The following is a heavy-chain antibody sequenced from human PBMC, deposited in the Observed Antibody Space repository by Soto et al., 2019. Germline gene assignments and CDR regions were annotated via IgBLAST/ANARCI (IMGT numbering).Heavy chain of an antibody. CDR1: GFIFSSYA. CDR2: ISGSGVST. V-gene: IGHV3-23*01. J-gene: IGHJ4*02. D-gene: IGHD3-10*01. CDR3: VKVRGGFYTYYFDY. Sequence: GGSLRLSCAAPGFIFSSYAMNWVRQTPGKGLEWVSGISGSGVSTYYADSVKGRFSISRDNSKNTLYLQMNSLRAEDTAIYYCVKVRGGFYTYYFDYWGQGTLVTVSS.